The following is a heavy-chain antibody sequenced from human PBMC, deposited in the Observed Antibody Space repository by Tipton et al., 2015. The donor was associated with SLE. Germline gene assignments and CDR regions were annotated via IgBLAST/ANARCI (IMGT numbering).Heavy chain of an antibody. CDR3: AKTYCGGDCAGDY. D-gene: IGHD2-21*01. CDR2: IYSGGYT. V-gene: IGHV3-53*01. J-gene: IGHJ4*02. CDR1: GVTVSNNY. Sequence: GSLRLSCAASGVTVSNNYMTWVRQAPGKGLECVSSIYSGGYTYYADSVKGRFTISRDNSKNTLYLQMNSLRAEDTAVYYCAKTYCGGDCAGDYWGQGTLVTVSS.